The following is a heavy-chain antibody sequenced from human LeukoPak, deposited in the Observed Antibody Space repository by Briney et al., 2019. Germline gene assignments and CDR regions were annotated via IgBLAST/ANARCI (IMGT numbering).Heavy chain of an antibody. D-gene: IGHD6-6*01. CDR2: INPSVGST. Sequence: ASVKVSCKASGYTFSSYYMHWVRQAPGQGLEWMGIINPSVGSTSHAQKFQGRVTMTRDMSMSTVYMELSSLRSEDTAVYYCARELSSSSRLLDSWGQGTLVTVSS. J-gene: IGHJ4*02. CDR1: GYTFSSYY. V-gene: IGHV1-46*01. CDR3: ARELSSSSRLLDS.